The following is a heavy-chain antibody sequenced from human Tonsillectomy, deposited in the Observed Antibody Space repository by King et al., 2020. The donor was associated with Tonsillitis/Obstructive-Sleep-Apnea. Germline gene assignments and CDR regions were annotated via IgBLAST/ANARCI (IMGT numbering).Heavy chain of an antibody. D-gene: IGHD3-3*01. CDR1: GFTFNFYS. CDR3: TRDIRGNDEFWSGYPGY. J-gene: IGHJ4*02. Sequence: VQLVESGGGLIQPGGSLRLSCAASGFTFNFYSMDWVRQAPGKGLEWVSYISGSGNTIYYADSVKGRFTISRDNAKSSLYLQMNRLRDEDTAVYYCTRDIRGNDEFWSGYPGYWGQGTLVTVSS. V-gene: IGHV3-48*02. CDR2: ISGSGNTI.